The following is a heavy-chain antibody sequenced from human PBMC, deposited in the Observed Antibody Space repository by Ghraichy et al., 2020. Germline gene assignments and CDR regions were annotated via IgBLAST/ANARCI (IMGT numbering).Heavy chain of an antibody. V-gene: IGHV3-21*01. D-gene: IGHD6-25*01. CDR1: GFTFSRYT. J-gene: IGHJ5*02. CDR3: ARDAGMGSSATGWFDP. CDR2: VSSNSAYI. Sequence: GESLNISCAASGFTFSRYTMRWVRQAPGKGLEWVSTVSSNSAYIYYADSVKGRFTISRDNAKNSVYLQMIGLRADDTAVYYCARDAGMGSSATGWFDPWGQGTLVTVSS.